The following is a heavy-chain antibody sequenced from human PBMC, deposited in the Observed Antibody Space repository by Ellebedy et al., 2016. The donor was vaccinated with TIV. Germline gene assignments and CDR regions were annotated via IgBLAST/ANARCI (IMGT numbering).Heavy chain of an antibody. J-gene: IGHJ4*02. D-gene: IGHD5-24*01. CDR2: INPNSGGT. CDR1: GYTFTSYG. Sequence: ASVKVSXXASGYTFTSYGISWVRQAPGQGLEWMGWINPNSGGTNYAQKFQGRVTMTRDTSISTAYMELSRLRSDDTAVYYCASRLEMATTTTPFDYWGQGTLVTVSS. CDR3: ASRLEMATTTTPFDY. V-gene: IGHV1-2*02.